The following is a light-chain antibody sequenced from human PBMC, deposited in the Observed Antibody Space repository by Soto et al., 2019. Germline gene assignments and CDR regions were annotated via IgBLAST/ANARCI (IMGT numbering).Light chain of an antibody. CDR1: QSISSW. V-gene: IGKV1-5*01. CDR2: DAS. J-gene: IGKJ1*01. CDR3: QQYNSYSWP. Sequence: DIQMTQSPSTLSASVGDRVTITCRASQSISSWLAWYQQKPGKAPKLLIYDASSLESGVPSRFSGSGSGKEFTLTISSLQPDDFATYYCQQYNSYSWPFGQGTKVEIK.